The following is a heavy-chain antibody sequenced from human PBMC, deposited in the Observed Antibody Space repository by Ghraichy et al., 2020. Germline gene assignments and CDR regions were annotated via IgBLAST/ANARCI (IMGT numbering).Heavy chain of an antibody. CDR2: TYWRSKWYN. D-gene: IGHD3-3*01. CDR3: ARDRFEVSAAYYYGMDV. Sequence: SQTLSLTCAISGGSVSSRSAAWNWIRQSPSRGLEWLGRTYWRSKWYNDYALSVKSRITINPDTSKNQFSLQLNSVTPDDTAVYYCARDRFEVSAAYYYGMDVWGQGTTVTVSS. CDR1: GGSVSSRSAA. J-gene: IGHJ6*02. V-gene: IGHV6-1*01.